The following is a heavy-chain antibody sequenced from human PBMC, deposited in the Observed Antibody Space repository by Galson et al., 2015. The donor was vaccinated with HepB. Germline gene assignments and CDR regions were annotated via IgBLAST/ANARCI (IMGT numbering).Heavy chain of an antibody. Sequence: LRLSCAASGFTFSSYAMSWVRQAPGKGLEWVSAISGSGGSTYYADSVKGRFTISRDNSKNTLYLQMNSLRAEDTAVYYCAKGGPVSSSGGGYYFDYWGQGTLVTVSS. CDR2: ISGSGGST. CDR1: GFTFSSYA. D-gene: IGHD6-19*01. J-gene: IGHJ4*02. V-gene: IGHV3-23*01. CDR3: AKGGPVSSSGGGYYFDY.